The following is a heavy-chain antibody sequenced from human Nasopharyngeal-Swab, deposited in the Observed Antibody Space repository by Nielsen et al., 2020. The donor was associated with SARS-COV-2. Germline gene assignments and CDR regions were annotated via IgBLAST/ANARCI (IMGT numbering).Heavy chain of an antibody. Sequence: GASLKISCAASGFTFSSYAMSWVRHAPGKGLEWVSAISGSGGSTYYADSVKGRFTISRDNSKNTLYLQMNSLRAEDTAVYYCAREFRRAAAGRGNWFDPWGQGTLVTVSS. CDR1: GFTFSSYA. V-gene: IGHV3-23*01. CDR2: ISGSGGST. CDR3: AREFRRAAAGRGNWFDP. J-gene: IGHJ5*02. D-gene: IGHD6-13*01.